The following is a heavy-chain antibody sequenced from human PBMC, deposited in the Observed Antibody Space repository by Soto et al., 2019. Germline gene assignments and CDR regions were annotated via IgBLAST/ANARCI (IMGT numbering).Heavy chain of an antibody. D-gene: IGHD4-4*01. CDR2: IYSGGST. V-gene: IGHV3-66*01. J-gene: IGHJ6*03. CDR1: GFTVSSNY. Sequence: GGSLRLSCAASGFTVSSNYMSWVRQAPGKGLEWVSVIYSGGSTYYADSVKGRFTISRDNSKNTLYLQMNSLRAEDTAVYYCARVTHDYRKTPFYYYYYYMDVWGKGTTVTVSS. CDR3: ARVTHDYRKTPFYYYYYYMDV.